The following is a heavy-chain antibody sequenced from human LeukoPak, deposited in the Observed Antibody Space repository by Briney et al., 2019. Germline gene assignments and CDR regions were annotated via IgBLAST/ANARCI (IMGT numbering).Heavy chain of an antibody. CDR2: TYYRSKWYN. Sequence: SQTLSLTCAISGDSVSSNSAAWNWIRQSPSRGLEWLGRTYYRSKWYNDYAVSVKSRITINPDTSKNQFSLQLNSVTPEDTAVYYCAGNYDFWSGYYYGMDVWGQGTTVTVSS. CDR3: AGNYDFWSGYYYGMDV. V-gene: IGHV6-1*01. J-gene: IGHJ6*02. CDR1: GDSVSSNSAA. D-gene: IGHD3-3*01.